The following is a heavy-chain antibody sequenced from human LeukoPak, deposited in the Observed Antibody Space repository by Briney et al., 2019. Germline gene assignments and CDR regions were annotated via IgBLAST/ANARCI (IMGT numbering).Heavy chain of an antibody. D-gene: IGHD5-24*01. CDR3: ARAERREMIFDY. V-gene: IGHV3-21*01. CDR2: ISSSSSYI. Sequence: GGSLRLSCAASGFTFSSYSMNWVRQAPGKGLEWVSSISSSSSYIYYADSVKGRFTISRDSAKNSLYLQMNSLRAEDTAVYYCARAERREMIFDYWGQGTLVTVSS. CDR1: GFTFSSYS. J-gene: IGHJ4*02.